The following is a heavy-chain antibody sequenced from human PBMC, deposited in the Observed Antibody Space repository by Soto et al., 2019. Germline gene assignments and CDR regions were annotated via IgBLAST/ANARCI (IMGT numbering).Heavy chain of an antibody. V-gene: IGHV1-3*01. Sequence: QVQLVQSGAEVKKPGALVKVSCKASGYTFTSYAMHWVRQAPGQRLEWMGWINAGNGNTKYSQKFQGRVTITRDTSASTAYMELSSLRSEDTAVYYCARSIVVVTAADYWGQGTLVTVSS. CDR1: GYTFTSYA. CDR3: ARSIVVVTAADY. J-gene: IGHJ4*02. CDR2: INAGNGNT. D-gene: IGHD2-21*02.